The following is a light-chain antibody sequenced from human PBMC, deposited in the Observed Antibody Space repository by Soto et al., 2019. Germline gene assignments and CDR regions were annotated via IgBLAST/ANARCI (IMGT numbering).Light chain of an antibody. J-gene: IGKJ1*01. Sequence: LSCRASQRVSSGYLAWYQQKPGQAPRLLIYGASSRATGIPDRFSGRGSGTDFTLTISSLQPDDFATYYCQHYNSYSEAFGQGTKVDIK. CDR2: GAS. CDR1: QRVSSGY. V-gene: IGKV3-20*01. CDR3: QHYNSYSEA.